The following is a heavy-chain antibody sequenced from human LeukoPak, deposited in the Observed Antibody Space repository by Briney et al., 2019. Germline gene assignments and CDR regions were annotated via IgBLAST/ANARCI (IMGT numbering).Heavy chain of an antibody. Sequence: ASVKVSCKTSGYTFTTYDINWARQAPGQGLEWMGRISAYNGYTNYGQKLQGRVTMTTDTSTSTSYMELRSLRSDDTAVYYCARVGTGTRSFDYWGQGTLVTVSS. CDR3: ARVGTGTRSFDY. CDR1: GYTFTTYD. J-gene: IGHJ4*02. D-gene: IGHD1/OR15-1a*01. V-gene: IGHV1-18*01. CDR2: ISAYNGYT.